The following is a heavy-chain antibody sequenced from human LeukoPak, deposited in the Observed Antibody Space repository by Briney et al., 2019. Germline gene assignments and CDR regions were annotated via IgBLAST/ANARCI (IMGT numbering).Heavy chain of an antibody. D-gene: IGHD3-10*01. V-gene: IGHV3-9*01. J-gene: IGHJ6*03. CDR2: ITWNSDIK. CDR1: GFSFGDYA. Sequence: PGGSLRLSCAASGFSFGDYAMHWVRQAPGKGLEWVSGITWNSDIKAYADAVKGRFTVSRDNAKNSLYLQMNSLRAEDTAVYYCARRSSVRGASPLDYYYMDVWGQGTMVTVSS. CDR3: ARRSSVRGASPLDYYYMDV.